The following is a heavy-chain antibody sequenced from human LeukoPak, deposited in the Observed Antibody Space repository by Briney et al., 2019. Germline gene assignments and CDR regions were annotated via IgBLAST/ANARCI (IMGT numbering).Heavy chain of an antibody. J-gene: IGHJ4*02. CDR1: GFTFSNYA. CDR3: AKGSSSGWPYFFDY. V-gene: IGHV3-23*01. D-gene: IGHD6-19*01. Sequence: GGSLRLSCAASGFTFSNYAMSWVRQTPGKGLEWFSAISGGSGSSTYYADAVKGRSTISRDNSKTTLYLEMNSLRAEDTAVYYCAKGSSSGWPYFFDYWGQGTLVTVSS. CDR2: ISGGSGSST.